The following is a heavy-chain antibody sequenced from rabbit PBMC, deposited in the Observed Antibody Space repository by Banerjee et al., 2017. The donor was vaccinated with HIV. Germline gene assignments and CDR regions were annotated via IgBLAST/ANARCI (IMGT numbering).Heavy chain of an antibody. CDR3: ARDHGYAGGAIFNL. D-gene: IGHD4-2*01. Sequence: QEQLEESGGDLVKPEGSLTLTCTASGFSFSSSYWICWVRQAPGKGLEWIACVYAGSSGSTYYASWAKGRFTISKTSSTTVTLQMTSLTAADTATYFCARDHGYAGGAIFNLWGQGTLVPS. CDR1: GFSFSSSYW. CDR2: VYAGSSGST. J-gene: IGHJ4*01. V-gene: IGHV1S45*01.